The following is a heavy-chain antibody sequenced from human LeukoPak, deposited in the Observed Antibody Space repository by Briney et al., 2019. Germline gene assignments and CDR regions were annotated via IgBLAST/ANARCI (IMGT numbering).Heavy chain of an antibody. D-gene: IGHD1-7*01. V-gene: IGHV3-30*18. CDR1: GFTFSSYG. CDR3: AKTPRNWNYPNWFDP. CDR2: ISYDGSNK. Sequence: GGSLRLSCGASGFTFSSYGMHWVRQAPGKGLEWVAVISYDGSNKYYADSVKGRFTISRDNSKNTLYLQMNSLRAEDTAVYYCAKTPRNWNYPNWFDPWGQGTLVTVSS. J-gene: IGHJ5*02.